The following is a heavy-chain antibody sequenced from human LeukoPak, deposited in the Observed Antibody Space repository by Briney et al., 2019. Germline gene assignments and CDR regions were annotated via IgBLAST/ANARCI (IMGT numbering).Heavy chain of an antibody. J-gene: IGHJ4*02. CDR3: ARRPSSSWDFDY. CDR1: GGSISSSSYY. D-gene: IGHD6-13*01. CDR2: IYYSGST. Sequence: SETLSLTCTVSGGSISSSSYYWGWIRQPPGNGLEWIGSIYYSGSTYYNPSLKSRVTISVDKSKNQFSLKLSSVTAADTAVYYCARRPSSSWDFDYWGQGTLVTVSS. V-gene: IGHV4-39*07.